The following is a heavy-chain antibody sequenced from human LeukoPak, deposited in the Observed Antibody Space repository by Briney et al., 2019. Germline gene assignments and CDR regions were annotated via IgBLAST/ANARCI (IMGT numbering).Heavy chain of an antibody. D-gene: IGHD5-24*01. V-gene: IGHV4-59*12. J-gene: IGHJ4*02. Sequence: SETLSLTCTVSGGSISSYYWSWIRQPPGKGLEWIGCIYYSGGTNYNPSLKSRVTISVDTSKNPFSLKLRSVTAADTAVYYCARGTKRWLQQALGFDYWGQGTLVTVSS. CDR1: GGSISSYY. CDR2: IYYSGGT. CDR3: ARGTKRWLQQALGFDY.